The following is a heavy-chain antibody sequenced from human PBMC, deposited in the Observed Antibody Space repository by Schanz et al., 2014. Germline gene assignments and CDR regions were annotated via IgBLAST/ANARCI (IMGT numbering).Heavy chain of an antibody. V-gene: IGHV1-69*02. J-gene: IGHJ6*02. CDR1: GGTFSSST. Sequence: QVQLVQSGAEVKKPGSSVKVSCKASGGTFSSSTLTWVRQAPGQGLEWMGRIIPILDKTNYAQKFQGRVTMTADKSTSTVYMEVSGLRSEDTAVDHCANVDRTRHDAMDIWGQGTTVTVSS. D-gene: IGHD1-1*01. CDR2: IIPILDKT. CDR3: ANVDRTRHDAMDI.